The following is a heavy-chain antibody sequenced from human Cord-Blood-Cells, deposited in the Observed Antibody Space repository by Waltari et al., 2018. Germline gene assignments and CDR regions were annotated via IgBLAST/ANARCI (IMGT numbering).Heavy chain of an antibody. CDR2: INHSGST. Sequence: QVQLQQWGAGLLKPSETLSLTCAVYGGSFSGYYWSWIRQPPGKGLEWIGEINHSGSTNYNPSRKSRVTISVDTSKNQFSLKLSSVTAADTAVYYCARPRLYSSSWNWFDPWGQGTLVTVSS. J-gene: IGHJ5*02. CDR3: ARPRLYSSSWNWFDP. D-gene: IGHD6-13*01. CDR1: GGSFSGYY. V-gene: IGHV4-34*01.